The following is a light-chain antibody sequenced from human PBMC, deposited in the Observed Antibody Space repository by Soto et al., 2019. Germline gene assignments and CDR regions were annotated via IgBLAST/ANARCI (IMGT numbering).Light chain of an antibody. V-gene: IGKV3-15*01. J-gene: IGKJ5*01. CDR2: GAS. CDR1: QSVSLS. CDR3: QQRSDWPMIT. Sequence: IVMTRSPATRSVSLEDSGTLSCIASQSVSLSLAWYQMRPGQPPRLLIYGASTRATDIPASFSGSGSSTEFTLTIISLKYEDFAVYYCQQRSDWPMITFGHGTRLEIK.